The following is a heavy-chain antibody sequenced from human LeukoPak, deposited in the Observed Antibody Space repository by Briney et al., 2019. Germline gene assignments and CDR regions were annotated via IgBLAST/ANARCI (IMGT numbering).Heavy chain of an antibody. CDR2: ISSSSSYI. V-gene: IGHV3-21*01. CDR3: ARYSSGWLGGY. J-gene: IGHJ4*02. CDR1: GFTFSSYS. D-gene: IGHD6-19*01. Sequence: GGSLRLSCAASGFTFSSYSMNWVRQAPGKGLEWVSSISSSSSYIYYADSVKGRLTISRDNAKNSLYLQMNSLRAEDTAVYYCARYSSGWLGGYWGQGTLVTVSS.